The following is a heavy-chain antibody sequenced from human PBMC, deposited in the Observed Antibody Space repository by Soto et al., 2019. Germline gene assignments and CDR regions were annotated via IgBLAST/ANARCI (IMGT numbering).Heavy chain of an antibody. D-gene: IGHD3-3*01. CDR3: AGHRAFWSGPRYFDY. CDR1: GGSFSGYY. CDR2: INHSGST. V-gene: IGHV4-34*01. Sequence: SETLSLTCAVYGGSFSGYYWSWIRQPPGKGLEWIGEINHSGSTNYNPSLKSRVTISVDTSKNQFSLKLSSVTAADTAVYYCAGHRAFWSGPRYFDYWGQGTLVTVSS. J-gene: IGHJ4*02.